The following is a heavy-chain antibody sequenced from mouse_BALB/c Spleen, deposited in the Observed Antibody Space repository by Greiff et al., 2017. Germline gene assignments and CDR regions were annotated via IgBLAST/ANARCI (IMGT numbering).Heavy chain of an antibody. CDR2: IYPGDGAT. V-gene: IGHV1-87*01. Sequence: QVQLQQSGAELARPGASVKLSCKASGYTFTSYWMQWVKQRPGQGLEWIGAIYPGDGATRYTQKFKGKATLTADKSSSTAYMQLSSLASEDSAVYYCARLHEEDYWGQGTTLTVSS. D-gene: IGHD6-1*01. CDR3: ARLHEEDY. J-gene: IGHJ2*01. CDR1: GYTFTSYW.